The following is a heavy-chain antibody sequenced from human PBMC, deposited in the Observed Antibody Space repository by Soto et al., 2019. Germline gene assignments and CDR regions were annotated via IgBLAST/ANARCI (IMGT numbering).Heavy chain of an antibody. D-gene: IGHD2-15*01. CDR2: IYYSGST. CDR3: ATGYSYFDY. J-gene: IGHJ4*02. V-gene: IGHV4-30-4*01. CDR1: GGSISSSYYY. Sequence: SETLSLTCTVSGGSISSSYYYWSCIRQPPGKGLEWIGYIYYSGSTSYNPSLKSRVTISVDTSKNQFSLKLSSVTAADTAVYYCATGYSYFDYWRQGTLVTVSS.